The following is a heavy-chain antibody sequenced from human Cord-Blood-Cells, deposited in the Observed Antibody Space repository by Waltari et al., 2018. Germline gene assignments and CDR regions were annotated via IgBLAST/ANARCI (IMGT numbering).Heavy chain of an antibody. CDR1: GFTVSSNY. D-gene: IGHD3-16*01. J-gene: IGHJ4*02. CDR3: ARGPFFRVGALDY. CDR2: IYSGGST. V-gene: IGHV3-53*01. Sequence: EVQLVESGGGLIQPGGSLRLSCAASGFTVSSNYMSWVRQAPGKGREWVSVIYSGGSTYYADSVKGRFIISRDNSKNTLYLQMNSLRAEDTAVYYCARGPFFRVGALDYWGQGTLVTVSS.